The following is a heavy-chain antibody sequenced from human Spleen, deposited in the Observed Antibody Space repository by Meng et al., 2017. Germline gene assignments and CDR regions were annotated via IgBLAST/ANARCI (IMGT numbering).Heavy chain of an antibody. CDR1: ASPFSTYA. Sequence: GGSLRPSCVVSASPFSTYAMSWVRQTPGKGLGWLSGVSASGRSTVYADSVKGRFTISRDDSKNTLYLQMSSLRVEDTAIYYCTKDTRGGSGSYAWGTFDVWGQGTMVTVSS. V-gene: IGHV3-23*01. CDR2: VSASGRST. CDR3: TKDTRGGSGSYAWGTFDV. D-gene: IGHD3-10*01. J-gene: IGHJ3*01.